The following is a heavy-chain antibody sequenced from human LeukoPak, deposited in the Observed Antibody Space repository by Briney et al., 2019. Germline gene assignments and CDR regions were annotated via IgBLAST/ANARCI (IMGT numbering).Heavy chain of an antibody. CDR2: INPNSGGT. V-gene: IGHV1-2*02. J-gene: IGHJ4*02. D-gene: IGHD3-10*01. CDR1: GYTFTGYY. Sequence: ASVKVSCKASGYTFTGYYMHWVRQAPGQGLEWMGWINPNSGGTNYAQKFQGRVTMTRDTTISTAYMELSRLRSDDTAVYYCAAYYYGSGSRRYFDHWGQGTLVTVSS. CDR3: AAYYYGSGSRRYFDH.